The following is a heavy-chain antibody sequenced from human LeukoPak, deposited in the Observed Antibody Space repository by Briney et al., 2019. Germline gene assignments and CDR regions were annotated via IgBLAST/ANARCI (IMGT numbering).Heavy chain of an antibody. CDR2: LNTDGSLA. V-gene: IGHV3-74*01. CDR3: AKDRQTITIFGVVNTPRANFDY. D-gene: IGHD3-3*01. J-gene: IGHJ4*02. CDR1: GFTFGNYW. Sequence: GGSLRLSCAASGFTFGNYWMKWVRQAPGKGLEWVSRLNTDGSLATYADSVKGQFTISRDNAKNTLYLQMNSLRAEDTAVYYCAKDRQTITIFGVVNTPRANFDYWGQGTLVTVSS.